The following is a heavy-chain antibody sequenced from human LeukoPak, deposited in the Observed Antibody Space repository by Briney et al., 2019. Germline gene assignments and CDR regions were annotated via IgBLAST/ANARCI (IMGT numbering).Heavy chain of an antibody. CDR2: IYHSGST. CDR1: GYSISSYYY. V-gene: IGHV4-38-2*01. Sequence: SETLSLTXAVSGYSISSYYYWGWMRQPPGKGLEWIGSIYHSGSTYYNPSLKSRVTISVDTSKNQFSLKLSSVTAADTAVYYCARSFTFDYMDVWGKGTTVTVSS. D-gene: IGHD2/OR15-2a*01. J-gene: IGHJ6*03. CDR3: ARSFTFDYMDV.